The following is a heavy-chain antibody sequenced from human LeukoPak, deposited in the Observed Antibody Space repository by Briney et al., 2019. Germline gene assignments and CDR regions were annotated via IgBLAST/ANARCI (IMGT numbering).Heavy chain of an antibody. Sequence: GGSLRLSCAASGFTFSSYAMSWVRQAPGKGLEWVSAISGSGGSTYYADSVKGRFTISRDNSKNTLYLQMNSLRAEDTAVYYCAKTRSPTYYYDSSGYLPYYFDYWGQGTLVTVSS. J-gene: IGHJ4*02. CDR2: ISGSGGST. D-gene: IGHD3-22*01. V-gene: IGHV3-23*01. CDR1: GFTFSSYA. CDR3: AKTRSPTYYYDSSGYLPYYFDY.